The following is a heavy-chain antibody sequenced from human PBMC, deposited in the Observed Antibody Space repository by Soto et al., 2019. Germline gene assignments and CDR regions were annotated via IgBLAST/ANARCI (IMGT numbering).Heavy chain of an antibody. CDR2: IKSENNGGTT. CDR1: GFSFNYAW. Sequence: EVQLVESGGGLVKPGGSLTLSCAASGFSFNYAWMNWVRQSPGKGLEWVGRIKSENNGGTTDYAAPVKGRFTISRDDSEGTVYLQMNSLKAEDAAVYYCSGHEFDYWGQGTLVTVSS. V-gene: IGHV3-15*07. CDR3: SGHEFDY. D-gene: IGHD3-10*01. J-gene: IGHJ4*02.